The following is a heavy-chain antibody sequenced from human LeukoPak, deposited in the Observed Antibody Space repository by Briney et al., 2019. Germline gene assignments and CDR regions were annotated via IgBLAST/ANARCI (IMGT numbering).Heavy chain of an antibody. J-gene: IGHJ6*02. D-gene: IGHD3-22*01. V-gene: IGHV1-69*13. CDR3: ARPGSSGLGGYYYGMDV. CDR1: GGTFSSYA. CDR2: IIPIFGTA. Sequence: SVKVSCKASGGTFSSYAISWVRQAPGQGLEWMGGIIPIFGTANYAQKFQGRVTITADESTSTAYMELSSLRSEDTAVYYCARPGSSGLGGYYYGMDVWGQGTTVTVSS.